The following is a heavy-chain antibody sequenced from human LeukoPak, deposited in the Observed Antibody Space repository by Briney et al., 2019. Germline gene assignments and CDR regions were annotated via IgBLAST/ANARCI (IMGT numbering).Heavy chain of an antibody. V-gene: IGHV3-48*03. CDR1: AFTFSSYE. CDR3: ERASYGDVDY. D-gene: IGHD4-17*01. Sequence: GGSLRLSWAASAFTFSSYERNWVRHAPGKGVEWVSYISSSGTTICYSDSVQGRFIVFRDNANNSLYLQMNSLGAEETAVYYCERASYGDVDYWRQGTLVNV. CDR2: ISSSGTTI. J-gene: IGHJ4*02.